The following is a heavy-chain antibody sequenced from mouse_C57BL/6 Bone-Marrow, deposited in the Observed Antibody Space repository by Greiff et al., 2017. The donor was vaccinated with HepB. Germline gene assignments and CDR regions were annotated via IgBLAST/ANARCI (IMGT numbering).Heavy chain of an antibody. J-gene: IGHJ4*01. D-gene: IGHD1-1*01. CDR3: ARPGSGYAMDY. CDR2: ISNGGGST. Sequence: EVQRVESGGGLVQPGGSLKLSCAASGFTFSDYYMYWVRQTPEKRLEWVAYISNGGGSTYYPDTVKGRVTISRDNAKNTLYLQMRRLKSEDTAMYYCARPGSGYAMDYWGQGTSVTVSS. V-gene: IGHV5-12*01. CDR1: GFTFSDYY.